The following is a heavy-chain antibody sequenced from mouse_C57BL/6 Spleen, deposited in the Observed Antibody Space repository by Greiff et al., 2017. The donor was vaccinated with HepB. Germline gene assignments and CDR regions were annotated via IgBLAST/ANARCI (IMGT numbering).Heavy chain of an antibody. Sequence: VQLQQSGAELARPGASVKMSCKASGYTFTSYTMHWVKQRPGQGLEWIGYINPSSGYTKYNQKFKDKATLTADKSSSTAYMQLSSLTSEDSAVYYCARFTTVVAYYFDDWGQGTTLTVSS. J-gene: IGHJ2*01. CDR3: ARFTTVVAYYFDD. V-gene: IGHV1-4*01. CDR1: GYTFTSYT. CDR2: INPSSGYT. D-gene: IGHD1-1*01.